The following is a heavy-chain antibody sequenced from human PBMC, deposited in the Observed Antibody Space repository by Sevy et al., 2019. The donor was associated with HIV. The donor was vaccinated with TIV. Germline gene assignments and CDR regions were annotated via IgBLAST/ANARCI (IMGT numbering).Heavy chain of an antibody. D-gene: IGHD3-3*01. CDR3: ARARRPETNYFCMDV. CDR2: IYHSGTT. CDR1: GFSISNNFY. V-gene: IGHV4-38-2*01. J-gene: IGHJ6*03. Sequence: SETLSLTCDVSGFSISNNFYWGWIRQPPGKGLEWIGSIYHSGTTYYSPSLNSRVTISVDMSNNQFALRLTSVTAADTAVYYCARARRPETNYFCMDVWGKGTTITASS.